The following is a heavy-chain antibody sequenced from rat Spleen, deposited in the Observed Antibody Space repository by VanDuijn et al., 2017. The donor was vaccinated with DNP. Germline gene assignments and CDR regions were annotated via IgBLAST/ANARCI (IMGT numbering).Heavy chain of an antibody. Sequence: EVKLVESGGGLVQPGRALKLSCAASGFNLNDYWMGWVRQAPGKGLEWIGEINKDSSTINYNPSLKDKFTISRDNAQNTLYLQMSKLGSEDTATYDCARAGWHGWLAYWGQGTLVTVSS. CDR2: INKDSSTI. J-gene: IGHJ3*01. V-gene: IGHV4-2*01. D-gene: IGHD1-11*01. CDR1: GFNLNDYW. CDR3: ARAGWHGWLAY.